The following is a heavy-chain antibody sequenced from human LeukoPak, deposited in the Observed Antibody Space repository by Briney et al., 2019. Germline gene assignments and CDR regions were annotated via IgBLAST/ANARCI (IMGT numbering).Heavy chain of an antibody. V-gene: IGHV1-2*02. Sequence: VASVKVSCKASGYTFTGYYMHWVRQAPGQGLEWMGWINPNSGGTNYAQKFQGRVTMTRDTSISTAYMELSRLRSDDTAVYYCARVGGIAVAGLIGYWGQGTLVTVSS. J-gene: IGHJ4*02. CDR2: INPNSGGT. CDR1: GYTFTGYY. D-gene: IGHD6-19*01. CDR3: ARVGGIAVAGLIGY.